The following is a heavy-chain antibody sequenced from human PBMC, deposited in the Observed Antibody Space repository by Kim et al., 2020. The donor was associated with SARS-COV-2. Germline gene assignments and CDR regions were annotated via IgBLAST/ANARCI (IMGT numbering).Heavy chain of an antibody. CDR3: ARGIVLLTDTSLAVEWTAPTRAYYFDY. J-gene: IGHJ4*02. CDR1: GGAFSSNA. CDR2: IVPVFGTT. V-gene: IGHV1-69*13. D-gene: IGHD3-22*01. Sequence: SVKVSCKASGGAFSSNAISWVRQAPGQGLEWMGGIVPVFGTTNYAQTFQGRVTITADESTSTAYMELRSLRSEDTAVYYCARGIVLLTDTSLAVEWTAPTRAYYFDYWGQGTLVTVSS.